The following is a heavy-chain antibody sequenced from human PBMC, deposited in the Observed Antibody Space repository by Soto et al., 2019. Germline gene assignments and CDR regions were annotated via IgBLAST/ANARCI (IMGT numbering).Heavy chain of an antibody. V-gene: IGHV4-39*01. CDR1: GGSISSSSYY. CDR3: AGREEIAASPHYYYYYYMDV. J-gene: IGHJ6*03. D-gene: IGHD6-6*01. CDR2: IYYSGST. Sequence: QLQLQESGPGLVKPSETLSLTCTVSGGSISSSSYYWGWIRQPPGKGLEWIGSIYYSGSTYYNPSLKSRVTISVDTSKNQFSLKLSSVTAADTAVYYCAGREEIAASPHYYYYYYMDVWCKGTTVTVSS.